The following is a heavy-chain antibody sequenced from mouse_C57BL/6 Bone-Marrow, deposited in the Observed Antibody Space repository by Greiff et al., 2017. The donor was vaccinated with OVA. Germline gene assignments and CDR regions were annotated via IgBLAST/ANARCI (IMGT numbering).Heavy chain of an antibody. CDR2: IDPANDNT. V-gene: IGHV14-3*01. J-gene: IGHJ4*01. Sequence: EVHLVESVAELVRPGASVKLSCPASGFNIKNTYMHWVKQRPEQGLEWIGRIDPANDNTKYAPKFQCTATLTADTSSNTAYLQLSSLSSEDTAVYCCARGNFGSSFYAMDYWGQGTSVTVSS. CDR3: ARGNFGSSFYAMDY. D-gene: IGHD1-1*01. CDR1: GFNIKNTY.